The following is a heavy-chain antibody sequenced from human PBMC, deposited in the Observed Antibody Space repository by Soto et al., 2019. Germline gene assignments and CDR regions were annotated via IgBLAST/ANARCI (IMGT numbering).Heavy chain of an antibody. Sequence: DVSRRLSCAASGFTFSNYAMNWVRQAPGEGLDWVSAISGSGGSTYYADSVKGRFTISRDNSKNTLYLQMSSLRAEDTAVYYWARGPLGSGYDRDYSGQVTLVTVGS. CDR3: ARGPLGSGYDRDY. J-gene: IGHJ4*02. D-gene: IGHD5-12*01. V-gene: IGHV3-23*01. CDR1: GFTFSNYA. CDR2: ISGSGGST.